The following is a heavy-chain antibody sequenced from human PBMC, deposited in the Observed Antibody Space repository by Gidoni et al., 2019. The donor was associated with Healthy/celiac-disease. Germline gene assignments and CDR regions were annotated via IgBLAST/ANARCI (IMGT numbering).Heavy chain of an antibody. Sequence: ELQLLESGGGLVQPGGSLRLSCAASGFTFSSYAMSWVRQAPGKGLEWVSAISGSGGSTYYADSVKGRFTISRDNSKNTLYLQMNSLRAEDTAVYYCAKGSYSSGWYWYFDYWGQGTLVTVSS. CDR1: GFTFSSYA. CDR2: ISGSGGST. CDR3: AKGSYSSGWYWYFDY. D-gene: IGHD6-19*01. J-gene: IGHJ4*02. V-gene: IGHV3-23*01.